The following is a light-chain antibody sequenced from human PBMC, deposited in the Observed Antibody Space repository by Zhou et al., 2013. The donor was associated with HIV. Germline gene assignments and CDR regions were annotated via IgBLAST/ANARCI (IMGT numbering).Light chain of an antibody. V-gene: IGLV1-40*01. CDR2: GNN. Sequence: QSVLTQPPSVSGAPGQRVTISCTGSSSNIGAGYDVHWYQQFPGTAPNLLIYGNNNRPSGVPDRFSGSKSGTSASLAITGLQAEDEADYYCQSYDTSLSPRYVFGNGTTVIVL. CDR3: QSYDTSLSPRYV. CDR1: SSNIGAGYD. J-gene: IGLJ1*01.